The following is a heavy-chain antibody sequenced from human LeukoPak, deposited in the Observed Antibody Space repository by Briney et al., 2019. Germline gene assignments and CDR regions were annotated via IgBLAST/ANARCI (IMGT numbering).Heavy chain of an antibody. D-gene: IGHD1-26*01. CDR2: ISYDGSNK. J-gene: IGHJ4*02. CDR3: ARVVGATGGFGY. Sequence: PGGSLRLSCAASGFTFSSYAMHWVRQAPGKGLEWVAVISYDGSNKYYADSVKGRFTISRDNSKNTLYLQMNSLRAEDTAVYYCARVVGATGGFGYWGQGTLVTVSS. V-gene: IGHV3-30-3*01. CDR1: GFTFSSYA.